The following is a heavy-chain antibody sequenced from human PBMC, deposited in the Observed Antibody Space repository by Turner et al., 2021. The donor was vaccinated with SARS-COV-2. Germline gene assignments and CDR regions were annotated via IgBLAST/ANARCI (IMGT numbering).Heavy chain of an antibody. CDR1: GFTFDDYA. CDR2: ISWKSCRI. V-gene: IGHV3-9*01. CDR3: VRGLDSMGYNWFDP. J-gene: IGHJ5*02. D-gene: IGHD2-2*03. Sequence: EVQLVESGGGLVQPGRSLRLSCAASGFTFDDYAMHWVRQAPGKGLEWVSGISWKSCRIGYADSVKGRCTISRDNAKNSLYLQMNSLKAEDTALYYCVRGLDSMGYNWFDPWGLGTLVTVSS.